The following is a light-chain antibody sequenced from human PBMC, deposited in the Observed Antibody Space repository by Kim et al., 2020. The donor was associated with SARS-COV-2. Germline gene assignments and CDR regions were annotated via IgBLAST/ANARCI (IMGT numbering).Light chain of an antibody. J-gene: IGLJ1*01. CDR3: QAWDSSTGV. CDR2: QDS. Sequence: GTPGRTAGDACCGEKLGDKYAGWYQKKPGQSPVRVIYQDSERPSGIPERFSGSNSGDTATLTISGTHAMDEADYYCQAWDSSTGVFGTGTKVTVL. CDR1: KLGDKY. V-gene: IGLV3-1*01.